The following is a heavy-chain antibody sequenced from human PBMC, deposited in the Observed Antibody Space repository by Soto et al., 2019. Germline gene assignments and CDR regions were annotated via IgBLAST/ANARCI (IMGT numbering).Heavy chain of an antibody. Sequence: QVQLVQSGAEVKKPGASVKVSCKASGYTFTSYGISWVRQAPGQGLEWMGWISAYNGNTNYAQKLQGRVTMTTDTXTXTXCMERRSRRYDAKAVYCWARDQVAGGDYGILDAFDIWGKGIMVTDSS. J-gene: IGHJ3*02. CDR1: GYTFTSYG. CDR3: ARDQVAGGDYGILDAFDI. D-gene: IGHD4-17*01. V-gene: IGHV1-18*01. CDR2: ISAYNGNT.